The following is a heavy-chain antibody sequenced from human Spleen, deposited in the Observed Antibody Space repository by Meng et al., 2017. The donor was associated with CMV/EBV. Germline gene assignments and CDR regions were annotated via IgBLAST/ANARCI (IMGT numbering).Heavy chain of an antibody. V-gene: IGHV3-30*04. CDR2: ISYDGSNK. D-gene: IGHD2-2*01. CDR1: FNLSSYA. J-gene: IGHJ5*02. Sequence: FNLSSYAMHWVRQATGKGLEWVAVISYDGSNKYYADSVKGRFTISRDNSKNTLYLQMNSLRAEDTAVYYCARDQDIVVVPAATSWFDPWGQGTLVTVSS. CDR3: ARDQDIVVVPAATSWFDP.